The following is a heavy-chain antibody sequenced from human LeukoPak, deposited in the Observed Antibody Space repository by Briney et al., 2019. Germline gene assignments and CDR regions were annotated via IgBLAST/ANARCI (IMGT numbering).Heavy chain of an antibody. CDR3: ATAPILRGEGGEHYKYGMDV. V-gene: IGHV4-4*02. D-gene: IGHD2-2*02. CDR1: VGSISSGNW. Sequence: SWTLSLTCAVSVGSISSGNWWTWVRQSPGKGLEWIGEIHHNGTHNYNPSLKSRVTISADTFKNHFSLKLTSVTAADTAVYYCATAPILRGEGGEHYKYGMDVWGQGTTVIVSS. J-gene: IGHJ6*02. CDR2: IHHNGTH.